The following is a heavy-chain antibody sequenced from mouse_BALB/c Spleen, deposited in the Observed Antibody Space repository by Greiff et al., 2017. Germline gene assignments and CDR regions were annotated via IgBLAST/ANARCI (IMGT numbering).Heavy chain of an antibody. CDR1: GYTFTSYW. CDR2: INPSTGYT. CDR3: ASPYGNFYYYAMDY. Sequence: QVQLQQSGAELAKPGASVKMSCKASGYTFTSYWMHWVKQRPGQGLEWIGYINPSTGYTEYNQKFKDKATLTADKSSSTAYMQLSSLTSEDSAVYYCASPYGNFYYYAMDYWGQGTSVTVAS. D-gene: IGHD2-1*01. J-gene: IGHJ4*01. V-gene: IGHV1-7*01.